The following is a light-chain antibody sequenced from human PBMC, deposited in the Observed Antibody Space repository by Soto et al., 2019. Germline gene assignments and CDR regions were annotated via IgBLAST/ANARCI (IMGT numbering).Light chain of an antibody. CDR3: QQYGSSPQT. CDR2: VAS. CDR1: QSVSSSF. V-gene: IGKV3-20*01. Sequence: EIVLTQSPGTLSLSPGERATLSCRASQSVSSSFLAWYQQKPGQAPRLLIYVASSRATGIPDRFSGSGSGTDFTLTISRLEPEDFAMYYCQQYGSSPQTFGQGTKLEIK. J-gene: IGKJ1*01.